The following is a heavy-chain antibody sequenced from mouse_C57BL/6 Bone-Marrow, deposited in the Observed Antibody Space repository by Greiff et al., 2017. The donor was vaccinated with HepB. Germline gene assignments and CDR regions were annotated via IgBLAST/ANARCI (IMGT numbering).Heavy chain of an antibody. Sequence: QVQLQQPGAELVKPGASVKMSCKASGSTFTSYWITWVKQRPGQGLEWIGDIYPGSGSTDYNEKFKSKATLTVDTSSSTAYMQLSRLTSEGSAVYYCSRCEGHYDYDGYYAMDYWGQGTSVTVSS. J-gene: IGHJ4*01. V-gene: IGHV1-55*01. D-gene: IGHD2-4*01. CDR3: SRCEGHYDYDGYYAMDY. CDR1: GSTFTSYW. CDR2: IYPGSGST.